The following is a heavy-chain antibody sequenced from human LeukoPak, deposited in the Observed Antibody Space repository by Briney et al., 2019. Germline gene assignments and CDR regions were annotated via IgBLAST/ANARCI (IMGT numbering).Heavy chain of an antibody. V-gene: IGHV3-74*01. CDR1: GFTFSSYG. J-gene: IGHJ4*02. CDR2: IKGDGSST. Sequence: GGSLRLSCAASGFTFSSYGMHWVRQAPGKGLVWVARIKGDGSSTIHADSVKGRFTISRDNSKNTLYLQTSSLRAEDTAVYYCARASTTVPNLLDHWGRGTLVTVS. D-gene: IGHD4-17*01. CDR3: ARASTTVPNLLDH.